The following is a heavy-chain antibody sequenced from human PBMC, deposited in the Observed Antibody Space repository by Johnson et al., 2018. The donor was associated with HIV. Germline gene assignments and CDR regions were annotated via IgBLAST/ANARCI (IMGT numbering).Heavy chain of an antibody. CDR1: GFTFSGSA. CDR2: ICYDGRNK. D-gene: IGHD5-18*01. Sequence: QVQLVESGGGLVQPGGSLKLSCAASGFTFSGSAMHWVRQASGKGLEWGAVICYDGRNKYYADSVKGRFTIPRDNSKNTLYLQMNSLRAEDTAVYYCAKDLSGYSYGYGAFDIWGQGTMVTVSS. J-gene: IGHJ3*02. CDR3: AKDLSGYSYGYGAFDI. V-gene: IGHV3-33*06.